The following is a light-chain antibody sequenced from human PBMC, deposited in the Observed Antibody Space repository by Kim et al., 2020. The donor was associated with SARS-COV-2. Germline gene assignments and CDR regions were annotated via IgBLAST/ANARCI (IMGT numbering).Light chain of an antibody. CDR1: SGHSSYA. CDR2: LNSDGSH. Sequence: QLVLTQSPSASASLGASVKLTCTLSSGHSSYAIAWHQQHPEKGPRYLMKLNSDGSHSKGDGIPDRFSGSSSGAERYLTISSLQSEDEADYYCQTWGTGIQVFGGGTQLTVL. V-gene: IGLV4-69*01. CDR3: QTWGTGIQV. J-gene: IGLJ3*02.